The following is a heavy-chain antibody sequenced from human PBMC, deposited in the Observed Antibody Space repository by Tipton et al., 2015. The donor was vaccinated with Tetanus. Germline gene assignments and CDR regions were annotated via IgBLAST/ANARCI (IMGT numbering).Heavy chain of an antibody. Sequence: QSGAEVKKPGASVKVSCKASGYTFTSFDINWVRQATGQGLEWMGWIIPSLETADYSPSFQGRLTVTADRSTTTAYMELNNLRSDDTAMYFCAREQGYFDYWGQGTPVTVSS. J-gene: IGHJ4*02. CDR1: GYTFTSFD. CDR3: AREQGYFDY. V-gene: IGHV1-69*10. CDR2: IIPSLETA.